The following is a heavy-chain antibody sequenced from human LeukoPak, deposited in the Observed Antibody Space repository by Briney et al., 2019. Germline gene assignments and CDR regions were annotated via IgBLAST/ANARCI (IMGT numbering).Heavy chain of an antibody. D-gene: IGHD3-22*01. Sequence: AGGSLRLPCAASGFTFSDYYMSWIRQAPGKGLEWVSYISSSGSTIYYADSVKGRFTISRDNAKNSLYLQLNSLRAEDTAVYYCARGLESITMIVVDPYYFDYWGQGTLVTVSS. CDR1: GFTFSDYY. V-gene: IGHV3-11*01. CDR2: ISSSGSTI. CDR3: ARGLESITMIVVDPYYFDY. J-gene: IGHJ4*02.